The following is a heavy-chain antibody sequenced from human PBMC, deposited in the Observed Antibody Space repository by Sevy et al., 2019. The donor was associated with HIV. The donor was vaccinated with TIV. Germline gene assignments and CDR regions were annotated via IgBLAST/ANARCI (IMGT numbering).Heavy chain of an antibody. V-gene: IGHV3-7*01. D-gene: IGHD3-3*01. CDR1: GFTFSSYW. CDR2: IKQDGSEK. Sequence: GGSLRLSCAASGFTFSSYWMSWVRQAPGKGLEWVANIKQDGSEKYYVDSVKGRFTISRDNAKNSLYLQMNSLRAEDTGVYYCASERITIFGVVIPNWFDPWGQGTLVTVSS. CDR3: ASERITIFGVVIPNWFDP. J-gene: IGHJ5*02.